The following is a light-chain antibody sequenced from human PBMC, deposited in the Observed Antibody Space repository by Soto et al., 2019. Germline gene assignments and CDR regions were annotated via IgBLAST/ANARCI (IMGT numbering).Light chain of an antibody. J-gene: IGLJ1*01. CDR3: GSWDSSLSAYV. V-gene: IGLV1-51*01. CDR1: SSNIGGNS. Sequence: QSVITQPPSVSAAPGQKVTISFSVSSSNIGGNSVSWYQQLPGTAPKLLIYDDNKRPSGIPDRFSGSKSGTSATLGITGFRTGDEADYYCGSWDSSLSAYVFGAGTKLTVL. CDR2: DDN.